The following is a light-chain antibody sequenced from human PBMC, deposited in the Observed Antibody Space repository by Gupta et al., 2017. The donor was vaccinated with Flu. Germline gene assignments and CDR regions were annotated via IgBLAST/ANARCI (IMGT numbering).Light chain of an antibody. V-gene: IGKV1-39*01. CDR2: SAF. J-gene: IGKJ1*01. CDR3: QQTYSMPRT. Sequence: DIQMTQSPSSLSASVGDSVSITCRASQTIARFLQWYQHKPGKAPSLLIHSAFTLQDGVPPRFSGSASGTEFTLTTSGLQPEDFATYYCQQTYSMPRTFGQGTRVEIK. CDR1: QTIARF.